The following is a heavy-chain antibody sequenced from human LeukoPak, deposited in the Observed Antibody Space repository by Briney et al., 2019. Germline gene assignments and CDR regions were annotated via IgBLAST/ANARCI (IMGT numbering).Heavy chain of an antibody. D-gene: IGHD1-26*01. CDR3: ARGRKWELFHRPFDY. CDR1: GFSFSSFA. Sequence: GGSLRLSCAASGFSFSSFAMSWVRQAPGKGLEWVSAISGSGGSTYNADSVKGRFTISRDNSKNTLYLQMNSLRDDDTAVYYCARGRKWELFHRPFDYWGQGTLVTVSS. V-gene: IGHV3-23*01. CDR2: ISGSGGST. J-gene: IGHJ4*02.